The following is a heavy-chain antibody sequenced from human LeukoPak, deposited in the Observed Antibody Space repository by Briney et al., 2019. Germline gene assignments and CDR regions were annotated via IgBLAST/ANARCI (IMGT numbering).Heavy chain of an antibody. D-gene: IGHD3-3*01. CDR1: GFTFSSYG. CDR3: AGEGSADFWSGWDYYYGMDV. J-gene: IGHJ6*02. V-gene: IGHV3-33*01. Sequence: GGSLRLSCAASGFTFSSYGMHWVRQAPGKGLEWVAVIWYDGSNKYYADSVKGRFTISRDNSKNTLYLQMNSLRAEDTAVYYCAGEGSADFWSGWDYYYGMDVWGQGTTVTVSS. CDR2: IWYDGSNK.